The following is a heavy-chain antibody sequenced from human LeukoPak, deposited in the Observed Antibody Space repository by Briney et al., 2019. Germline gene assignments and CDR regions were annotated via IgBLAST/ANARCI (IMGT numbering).Heavy chain of an antibody. J-gene: IGHJ4*02. CDR2: IYYSGST. D-gene: IGHD6-13*01. CDR1: GGSISNYY. V-gene: IGHV4-59*01. Sequence: SETLSLTCIVSGGSISNYYWSWIRQPPGKGLEWIGDIYYSGSTNYNPSLKSRVTISVDTSKNQFSLKLSPVTAADTAVYYCARGGAAAGLARFDYWGQGTLVTVSS. CDR3: ARGGAAAGLARFDY.